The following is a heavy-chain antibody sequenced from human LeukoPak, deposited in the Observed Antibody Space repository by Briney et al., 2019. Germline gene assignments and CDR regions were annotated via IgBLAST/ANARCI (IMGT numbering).Heavy chain of an antibody. Sequence: PGGSLRLSCAASGFTFSSYGMHWVRQAPGKGLEWVAFIRYDGSNKYYADSVKGRSTTSRDNSKNTLYLQMNSLRAEDTAVYYCAKVSRYPYSSSPNWFDPWGQGTLVTVSS. CDR1: GFTFSSYG. J-gene: IGHJ5*02. CDR2: IRYDGSNK. CDR3: AKVSRYPYSSSPNWFDP. D-gene: IGHD6-13*01. V-gene: IGHV3-30*02.